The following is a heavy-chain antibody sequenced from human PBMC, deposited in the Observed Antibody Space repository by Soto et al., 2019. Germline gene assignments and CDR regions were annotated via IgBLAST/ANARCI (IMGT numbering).Heavy chain of an antibody. Sequence: QVQLVQYGAEVKKPGASVKVSCKASGYTFSGSVMHWVRQAPGQGLEWMGWINADNGNTKYSQKFQGRVTMTWDTSASTAYMELSSLRSEDTAIYYCAGEIDVTTATSLDYWGQGTLVTVSS. V-gene: IGHV1-3*01. J-gene: IGHJ4*02. CDR1: GYTFSGSV. D-gene: IGHD4-17*01. CDR2: INADNGNT. CDR3: AGEIDVTTATSLDY.